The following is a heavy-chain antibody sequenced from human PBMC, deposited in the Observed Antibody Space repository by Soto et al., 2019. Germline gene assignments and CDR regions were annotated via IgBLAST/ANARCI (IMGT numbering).Heavy chain of an antibody. J-gene: IGHJ4*02. D-gene: IGHD1-7*01. CDR1: GFAFSSYW. CDR3: ARDLSGNTTPYFDL. CDR2: IYNDGSRT. Sequence: PVGSVSLSCAASGFAFSSYWMHWVRQTPGKGPVWVSRIYNDGSRTGYADSVKGRFTISRDNAKNTLYLQMSSLTVEDTAVYYCARDLSGNTTPYFDLCGQGTRVTVST. V-gene: IGHV3-74*01.